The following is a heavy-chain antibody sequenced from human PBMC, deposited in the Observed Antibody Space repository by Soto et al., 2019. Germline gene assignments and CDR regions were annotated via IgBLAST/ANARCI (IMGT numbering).Heavy chain of an antibody. CDR2: IYYSGST. J-gene: IGHJ6*03. CDR3: ARKNYYGSGSYYNVPSKSYYYYYMDV. V-gene: IGHV4-39*01. D-gene: IGHD3-10*01. Sequence: SETLSLTCTVSGGSISSSSYYWGWIRQPPGKGLEWIGSIYYSGSTYYNPSLKSRVTISVDTSKNQFSLKLSSVTAADTAVYYCARKNYYGSGSYYNVPSKSYYYYYMDVWGKGTTVTVSS. CDR1: GGSISSSSYY.